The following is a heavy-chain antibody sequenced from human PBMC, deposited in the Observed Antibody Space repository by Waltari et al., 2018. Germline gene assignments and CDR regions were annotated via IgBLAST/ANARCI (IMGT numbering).Heavy chain of an antibody. Sequence: EVQVVESGGGLVQPGGSLRLSCAASGFTFSSYWMHWVRQTPGKGLVWVSYINTDGTTTSYADSVKGRFTISRDNAKNSLYLQMNSLRAEDTAVYYCASNSWCSSTSCYSLDYWGQGTLVTVSS. V-gene: IGHV3-74*01. CDR1: GFTFSSYW. J-gene: IGHJ4*02. D-gene: IGHD2-2*01. CDR3: ASNSWCSSTSCYSLDY. CDR2: INTDGTTT.